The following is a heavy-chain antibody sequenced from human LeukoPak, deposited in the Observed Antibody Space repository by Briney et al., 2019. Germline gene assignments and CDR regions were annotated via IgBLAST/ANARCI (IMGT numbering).Heavy chain of an antibody. J-gene: IGHJ3*02. Sequence: SETLSLTCTVSGGSISSGGYYWSWIRQHPGKGLEWIRYIYYSGSTYYNPSLKSRVTISVDTSKNQFSLKLSSVTAADTAVYYCARDAGYCGGDCPGDAFDIWGQGTMVTVSS. CDR2: IYYSGST. CDR3: ARDAGYCGGDCPGDAFDI. V-gene: IGHV4-31*03. D-gene: IGHD2-21*02. CDR1: GGSISSGGYY.